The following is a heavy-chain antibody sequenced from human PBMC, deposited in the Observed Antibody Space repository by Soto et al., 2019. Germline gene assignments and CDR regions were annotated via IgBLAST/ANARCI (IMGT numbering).Heavy chain of an antibody. CDR2: INHSGST. J-gene: IGHJ6*02. V-gene: IGHV4-34*01. D-gene: IGHD6-13*01. CDR1: GGSFSGYY. CDR3: ATTTIDSSSWYGGYYYYYYGMDV. Sequence: PSETLSLTCAVYGGSFSGYYWSWIRQPPGKGLEWIGEINHSGSTNYNPSLKSRVTISVDTSKNQFSLKLSSVTAADTAVYYCATTTIDSSSWYGGYYYYYYGMDVWGQGTTVTVSS.